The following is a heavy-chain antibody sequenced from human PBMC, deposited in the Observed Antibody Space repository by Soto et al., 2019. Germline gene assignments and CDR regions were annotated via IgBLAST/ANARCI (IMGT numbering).Heavy chain of an antibody. Sequence: GVSVGLSCAASGVTFSGYYMSWIRQAPGKGLEWVSYISSSSSYTNYADSVKGRFTISRDNAKNSLYLQMNSLRAEDTAVYYCARELYCSGGSPGCTIPVRLFDYWGQGTLVTVSS. D-gene: IGHD2-15*01. CDR1: GVTFSGYY. V-gene: IGHV3-11*05. CDR2: ISSSSSYT. CDR3: ARELYCSGGSPGCTIPVRLFDY. J-gene: IGHJ4*02.